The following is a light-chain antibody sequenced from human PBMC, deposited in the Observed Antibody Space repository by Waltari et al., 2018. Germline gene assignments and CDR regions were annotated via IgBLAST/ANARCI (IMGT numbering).Light chain of an antibody. CDR3: QAWDSSTYV. J-gene: IGLJ1*01. CDR1: TLGDQY. CDR2: QDR. Sequence: SYELTQPPSVSVSPGQTASITCSGETLGDQYVCWYQQKPGQSPLLVIYQDRKRPSGIPERFSGSNSGNTATLTISGTQAIDEADYFCQAWDSSTYVFGTGTKVTVL. V-gene: IGLV3-1*01.